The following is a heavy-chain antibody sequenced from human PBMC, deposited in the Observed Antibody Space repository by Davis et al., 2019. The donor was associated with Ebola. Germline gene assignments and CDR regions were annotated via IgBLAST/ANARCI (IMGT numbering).Heavy chain of an antibody. D-gene: IGHD5-12*01. CDR1: GFTFSTFH. J-gene: IGHJ4*01. V-gene: IGHV3-74*01. CDR3: VRDSGYYSHDY. Sequence: PGGSLRLSCAASGFTFSTFHIHWVRQTPGKGLVWVARIDPDGTGTNYADSVKGRFTISRDNAKNTLSLQMNSLRVEDTAVYYCVRDSGYYSHDYWGHRTLVTVSS. CDR2: IDPDGTGT.